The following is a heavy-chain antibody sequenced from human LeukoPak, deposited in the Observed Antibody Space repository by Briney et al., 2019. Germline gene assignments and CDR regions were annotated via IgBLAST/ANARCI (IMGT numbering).Heavy chain of an antibody. CDR1: GYTFTGYY. CDR2: INPNSGGT. D-gene: IGHD6-25*01. CDR3: ARDVQGQRLKDY. J-gene: IGHJ4*02. Sequence: ASVKVSCKASGYTFTGYYMHWVRQAPGQGLEWMGWINPNSGGTNYAQKFQGRVTMTRDTSISTASMELSRLGSDDTAVYYCARDVQGQRLKDYWGQGTLVTVSS. V-gene: IGHV1-2*02.